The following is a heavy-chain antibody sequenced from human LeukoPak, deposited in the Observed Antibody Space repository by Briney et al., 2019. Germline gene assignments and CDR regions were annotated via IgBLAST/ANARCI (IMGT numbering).Heavy chain of an antibody. V-gene: IGHV4-38-2*02. J-gene: IGHJ4*02. CDR1: AYSISSGYY. D-gene: IGHD1-26*01. CDR2: IYHSEST. Sequence: SETLSLTCIVSAYSISSGYYWGWIRQPPGKGLEWIGSIYHSESTYYNPSLKSRVTISIDTSKNQFSLKLSPVTAADTAIYFCARGKRRGSHIDYWGQGTLVTVSS. CDR3: ARGKRRGSHIDY.